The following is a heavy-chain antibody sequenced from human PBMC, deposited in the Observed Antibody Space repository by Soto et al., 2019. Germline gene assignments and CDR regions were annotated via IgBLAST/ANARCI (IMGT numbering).Heavy chain of an antibody. CDR2: IYYSGRT. CDR1: GGSISSSSYY. V-gene: IGHV4-39*01. Sequence: PSETLSLTCTVSGGSISSSSYYWGWIRQPPGKGLEWIGSIYYSGRTYYNPSLKSRVTISVDTSKNQFSLKLSSVTAADTAVYYCARNGPPYSSSSYYGMDVWGQGTTVTVSS. J-gene: IGHJ6*02. CDR3: ARNGPPYSSSSYYGMDV. D-gene: IGHD6-13*01.